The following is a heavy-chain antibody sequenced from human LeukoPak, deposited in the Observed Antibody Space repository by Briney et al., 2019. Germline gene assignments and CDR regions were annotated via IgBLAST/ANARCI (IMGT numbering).Heavy chain of an antibody. D-gene: IGHD3-3*01. J-gene: IGHJ6*02. Sequence: SETLSLTCAVYGGSFSGYYWSWIRQPPGKGLEWIGEINHSGSTNYNPSLKSRVTISVDTSKNQFSLKLSSVTAADTAVYYCARVGVTDFWSGYFYGMDVWGQGTTVTVSS. CDR2: INHSGST. V-gene: IGHV4-34*01. CDR1: GGSFSGYY. CDR3: ARVGVTDFWSGYFYGMDV.